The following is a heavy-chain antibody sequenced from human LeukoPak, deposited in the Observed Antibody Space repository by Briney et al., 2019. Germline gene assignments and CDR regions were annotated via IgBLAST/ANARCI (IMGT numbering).Heavy chain of an antibody. CDR1: GFTFSSYA. CDR3: ANRGKGYYYGLDV. Sequence: PGGSLRLSCAASGFTFSSYAMSWVRQAPGKGLEWVSVISGSGDNTYHADSVKGRFTISRDNSKSTLYLQMNSLRAEDTAVYYCANRGKGYYYGLDVWGQGTTVTVSS. CDR2: ISGSGDNT. D-gene: IGHD4-23*01. V-gene: IGHV3-23*01. J-gene: IGHJ6*02.